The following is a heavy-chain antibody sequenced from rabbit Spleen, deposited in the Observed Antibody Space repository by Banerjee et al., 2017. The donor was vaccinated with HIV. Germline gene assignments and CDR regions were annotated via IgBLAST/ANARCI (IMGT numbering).Heavy chain of an antibody. D-gene: IGHD5-1*01. CDR3: ARDLVAVIGWNFNL. CDR2: IDLVFGST. V-gene: IGHV1S39*01. J-gene: IGHJ4*01. CDR1: GFDFSKYG. Sequence: QEQLVESGGGLIQPGGSLTLSCKASGFDFSKYGVSWVRQAPGKGLEWIGYIDLVFGSTYYASWAKGRFIMSRTSSTTVTLQMTSLTAADTATYFCARDLVAVIGWNFNLWGPGTLVTVS.